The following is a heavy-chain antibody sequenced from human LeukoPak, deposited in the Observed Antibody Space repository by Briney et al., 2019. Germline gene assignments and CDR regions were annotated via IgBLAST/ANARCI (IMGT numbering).Heavy chain of an antibody. CDR2: ISGSGGST. V-gene: IGHV3-23*01. CDR3: AKDIYGDYPNYLDY. D-gene: IGHD4-17*01. CDR1: GFTFSSYS. Sequence: GGSLRLSCAASGFTFSSYSMNWVRQAPGKGLEWVSAISGSGGSTYYADSVKGRFTISRDNSKNTLYLQMNSLRAEDTAVYYCAKDIYGDYPNYLDYWGQGTLVTVSS. J-gene: IGHJ4*02.